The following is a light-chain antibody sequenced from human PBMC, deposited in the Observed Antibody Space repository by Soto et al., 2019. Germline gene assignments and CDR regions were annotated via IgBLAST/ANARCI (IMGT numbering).Light chain of an antibody. CDR2: AAS. CDR3: QQSYSTPYT. CDR1: QSISSY. J-gene: IGKJ2*01. Sequence: DIQMTQSPSSLSASVGDRVTITCRASQSISSYLNWYQQKPGTAPKLLIYAASSLQSGVPSRFSGSGSGTDFTLTISSLQPEDFATYLCQQSYSTPYTFGQGTKLEIK. V-gene: IGKV1-39*01.